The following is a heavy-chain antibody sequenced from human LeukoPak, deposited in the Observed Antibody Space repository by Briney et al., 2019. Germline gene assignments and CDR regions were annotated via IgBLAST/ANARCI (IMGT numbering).Heavy chain of an antibody. J-gene: IGHJ6*02. Sequence: GGSLRLSCAASGFTFSDYYMSWIRQAPGKGLEWVSYISSSGSTIYYADSVKGRFTISRDNAKNSLYLQMNSLRAEDTAVHYCARSPQLLLRLGELSRYYGMDVWGQGTTVTVSS. V-gene: IGHV3-11*01. CDR2: ISSSGSTI. D-gene: IGHD3-16*02. CDR3: ARSPQLLLRLGELSRYYGMDV. CDR1: GFTFSDYY.